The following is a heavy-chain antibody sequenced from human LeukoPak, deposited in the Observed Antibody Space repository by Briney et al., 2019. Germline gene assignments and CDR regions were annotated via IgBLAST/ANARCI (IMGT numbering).Heavy chain of an antibody. J-gene: IGHJ4*02. CDR1: GGTFSSYA. D-gene: IGHD5-24*01. CDR3: ARERGDGYLIGY. CDR2: IIPIFGTA. Sequence: SVKVSCKASGGTFSSYAISWVRQAPGQGLEWIGGIIPIFGTANYAQKFQGRVTITTDESTSTAYMELSSLRSEDKAVYYCARERGDGYLIGYRGQGTLLTVSS. V-gene: IGHV1-69*05.